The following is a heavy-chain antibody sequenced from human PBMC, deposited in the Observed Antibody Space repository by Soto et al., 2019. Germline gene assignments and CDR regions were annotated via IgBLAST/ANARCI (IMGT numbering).Heavy chain of an antibody. CDR1: GFTLSNTG. V-gene: IGHV3-33*01. CDR3: AREEGSSWSLFDF. CDR2: VWYDGSNK. Sequence: PGGSLRLSCATSGFTLSNTGMHWVRQVPGKGLEWVAAVWYDGSNKYYADSVKGRFTISRDTSKNTVHLQMNSLTAEDTAVYYCAREEGSSWSLFDFWGQGTQVTVS. D-gene: IGHD6-6*01. J-gene: IGHJ4*02.